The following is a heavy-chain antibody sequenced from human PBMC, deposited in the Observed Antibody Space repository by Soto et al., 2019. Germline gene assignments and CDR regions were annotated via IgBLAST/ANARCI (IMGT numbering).Heavy chain of an antibody. CDR1: GGSISSGGYY. V-gene: IGHV4-31*03. J-gene: IGHJ5*02. CDR2: IYYSGST. D-gene: IGHD3-3*01. CDR3: ASCIGAHYDFWSGYYDGWFDP. Sequence: SETLSLTCTVSGGSISSGGYYWSWIRQHPGKGLEWIGYIYYSGSTYYNPSLKSRVTISVDTSKNQFSLKLSSVTAADTAVYYCASCIGAHYDFWSGYYDGWFDPWGQGTLVTVSS.